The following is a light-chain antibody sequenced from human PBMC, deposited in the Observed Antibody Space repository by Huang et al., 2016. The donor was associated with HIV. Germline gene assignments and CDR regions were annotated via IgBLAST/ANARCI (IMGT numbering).Light chain of an antibody. J-gene: IGKJ5*01. V-gene: IGKV1-39*01. CDR3: QQSYSTLIT. CDR1: QSIDGY. CDR2: RAS. Sequence: IQMTQSPSSLSASVGDRVTITCRASQSIDGYLKWYQQKPGKAPKRLISRASTLHTGVPPRLSGSGSETDYTLIIDNLQPDDFATYFCQQSYSTLITFGQGSRLDTK.